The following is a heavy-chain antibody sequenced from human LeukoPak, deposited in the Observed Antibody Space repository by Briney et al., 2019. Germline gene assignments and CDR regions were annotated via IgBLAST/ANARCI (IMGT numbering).Heavy chain of an antibody. CDR1: GYTLTELS. D-gene: IGHD2-2*01. CDR2: FDPEDGET. Sequence: ASVKVSCKVSGYTLTELSMHWVRQAPGKGLEWMGGFDPEDGETIYAQKFQGRVTMTEDTSTDTAYMELSSLRSEDTAVYYCASPGLGCSSTSCFYGMDVWGQGTTVTVSS. J-gene: IGHJ6*02. V-gene: IGHV1-24*01. CDR3: ASPGLGCSSTSCFYGMDV.